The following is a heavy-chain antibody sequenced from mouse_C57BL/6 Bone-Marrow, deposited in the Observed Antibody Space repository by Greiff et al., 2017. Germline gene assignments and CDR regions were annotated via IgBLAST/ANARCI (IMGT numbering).Heavy chain of an antibody. Sequence: EVMLVESGGGLVQPGESLKLSCESNEYEFPSHDMSWVRKTPEKRLELVAAINSDGGSTYYPDTMERRFIISRDNTKKTLYLQMSSLRSEDTALYYCARRGLLLRQYYFDYWGQGTTLTVSS. V-gene: IGHV5-2*03. J-gene: IGHJ2*01. CDR2: INSDGGST. D-gene: IGHD1-1*01. CDR3: ARRGLLLRQYYFDY. CDR1: EYEFPSHD.